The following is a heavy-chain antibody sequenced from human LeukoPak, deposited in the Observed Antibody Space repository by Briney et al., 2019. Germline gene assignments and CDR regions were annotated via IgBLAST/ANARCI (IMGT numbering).Heavy chain of an antibody. V-gene: IGHV1-46*01. Sequence: ASVNVSCKTSGYTFTRYYMHWLRHAPGQGLECMGVINPSGGSTRYPQKFQGRVTMTRDTSTSTVYMELSSLRSDDTAVYFCAREAFIEMTTIASAFDFWGQGTLVTVSS. CDR3: AREAFIEMTTIASAFDF. CDR1: GYTFTRYY. CDR2: INPSGGST. D-gene: IGHD5-24*01. J-gene: IGHJ4*02.